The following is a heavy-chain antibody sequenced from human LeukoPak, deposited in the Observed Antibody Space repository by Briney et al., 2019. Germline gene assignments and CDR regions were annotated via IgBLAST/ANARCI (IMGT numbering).Heavy chain of an antibody. V-gene: IGHV1-2*02. J-gene: IGHJ4*02. Sequence: GASVKVSCKASGYTFTGYYMHWVRQAPGQGFEWMGWINPNSGGTNYAQKFQGRVTMTRDTSISTAYMELSRLRSDDTAVYYCARDDIAARPGPARWGQGTLVTVSS. CDR2: INPNSGGT. D-gene: IGHD6-6*01. CDR3: ARDDIAARPGPAR. CDR1: GYTFTGYY.